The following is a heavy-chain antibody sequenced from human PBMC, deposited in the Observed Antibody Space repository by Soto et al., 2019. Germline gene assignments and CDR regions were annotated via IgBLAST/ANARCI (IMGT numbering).Heavy chain of an antibody. CDR1: GFSFSSYV. CDR2: ISGSGGST. Sequence: GGSLRLSCAASGFSFSSYVMSWVRQSPGKGLEWVSDISGSGGSTYYADSVKGRFTISRDNSKNTLYLEMHSLRAEDTAVFYCSEHGPAAATGRAYYFEYWGQGTLVTVSS. V-gene: IGHV3-23*01. CDR3: SEHGPAAATGRAYYFEY. D-gene: IGHD6-25*01. J-gene: IGHJ4*02.